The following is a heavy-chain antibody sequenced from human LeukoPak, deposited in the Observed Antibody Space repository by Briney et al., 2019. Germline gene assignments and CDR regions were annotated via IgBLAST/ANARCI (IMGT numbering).Heavy chain of an antibody. CDR2: ISSSSSYI. D-gene: IGHD2-2*02. CDR1: GFTFSDYY. J-gene: IGHJ4*02. V-gene: IGHV3-11*06. Sequence: GGSLRLSCAASGFTFSDYYMSWIRQAPGKGLEWVSSISSSSSYIYYAESVKGRFTISRDNAKNSLYLQMNRLRAEDTAVYYCARDTLYCSSTSCYTATFDYWGQGTLVTVPS. CDR3: ARDTLYCSSTSCYTATFDY.